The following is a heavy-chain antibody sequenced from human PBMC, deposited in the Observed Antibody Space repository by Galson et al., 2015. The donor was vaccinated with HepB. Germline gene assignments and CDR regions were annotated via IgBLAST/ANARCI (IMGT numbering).Heavy chain of an antibody. CDR1: GGTFSSYA. J-gene: IGHJ6*02. Sequence: SVKVSCKASGGTFSSYAISWVRQAPGQGLEWMGGIIPIFGIANYAQKFQGRVTINADESTSTAYMELSSLRSEDTAVYYCARDDRGIAARPFFHDGMDVWGQGTTVTVSS. CDR2: IIPIFGIA. V-gene: IGHV1-69*13. CDR3: ARDDRGIAARPFFHDGMDV. D-gene: IGHD6-6*01.